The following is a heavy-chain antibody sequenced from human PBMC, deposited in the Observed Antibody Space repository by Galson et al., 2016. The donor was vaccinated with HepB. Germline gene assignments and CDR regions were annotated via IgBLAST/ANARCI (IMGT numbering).Heavy chain of an antibody. V-gene: IGHV3-74*01. J-gene: IGHJ5*02. D-gene: IGHD6-13*01. CDR1: GFTFSTYW. Sequence: SLRLSCAASGFTFSTYWMHWVRQPPGKGLVWVSRIDPDGGNTEYADSVKGRFPTSRDNAKNTLYLQMNSLRAEDTAVYYCARDWYSRPGSWGQGTLVTVSS. CDR3: ARDWYSRPGS. CDR2: IDPDGGNT.